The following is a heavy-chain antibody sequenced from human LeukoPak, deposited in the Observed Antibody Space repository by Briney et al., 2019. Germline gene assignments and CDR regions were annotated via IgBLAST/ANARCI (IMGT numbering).Heavy chain of an antibody. CDR3: ARLVKPGSGYYYYYFDH. D-gene: IGHD3-22*01. CDR1: GGSISSSSYY. J-gene: IGHJ4*02. CDR2: IYHSGST. V-gene: IGHV4-39*07. Sequence: SETLSLTCTVSGGSISSSSYYWGWIRQPPGKGLEWIGSIYHSGSTNYNPSLKSRVTISVDKSKNQLSLKLSSVTAADTAVYYCARLVKPGSGYYYYYFDHWGQGTLVTVSS.